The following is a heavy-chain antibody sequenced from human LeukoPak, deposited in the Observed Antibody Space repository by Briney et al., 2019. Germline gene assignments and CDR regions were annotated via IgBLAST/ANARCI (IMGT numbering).Heavy chain of an antibody. Sequence: PGGSLRLSCAASGFTFSSYWMSWVRQAPGKGLEWVANIKQDGSEKYYVDSVKGRFTISRDNAKNSLYLQMNSLRAEDTAVYYCARVYLRRPNTANAFDIWGQGTMVTVSS. CDR1: GFTFSSYW. CDR2: IKQDGSEK. J-gene: IGHJ3*02. CDR3: ARVYLRRPNTANAFDI. V-gene: IGHV3-7*01. D-gene: IGHD5-18*01.